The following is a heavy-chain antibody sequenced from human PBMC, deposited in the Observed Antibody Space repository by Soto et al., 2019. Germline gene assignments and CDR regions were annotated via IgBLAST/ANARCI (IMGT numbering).Heavy chain of an antibody. CDR1: GFMFSSYE. Sequence: LVESGGGLVQPGGSLRLSCAASGFMFSSYEFNWVRLASGKGVEWVSYINVGGDTRHYADSVRGRFTISRDDAKGSLYLQMDSLRVEDTAVYFCARKSQWLSGYIYHGMDVWSQGTSVTVSS. CDR2: INVGGDTR. D-gene: IGHD6-19*01. J-gene: IGHJ6*02. V-gene: IGHV3-48*03. CDR3: ARKSQWLSGYIYHGMDV.